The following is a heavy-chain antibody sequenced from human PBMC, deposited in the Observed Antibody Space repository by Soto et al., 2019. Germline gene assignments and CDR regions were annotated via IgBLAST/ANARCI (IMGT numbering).Heavy chain of an antibody. CDR3: ARDYYGSGIGGHWFDP. V-gene: IGHV4-59*02. CDR2: IYYTGST. CDR1: GGSVSSQY. D-gene: IGHD3-10*01. Sequence: SETLSLTCTVSGGSVSSQYWSWIRQPPGKGLEWIGYIYYTGSTYYNPSLKSRVTMSLDTSRNQLLLQLNSVTAADTAVYYCARDYYGSGIGGHWFDPWGQGTLVTAPQ. J-gene: IGHJ5*02.